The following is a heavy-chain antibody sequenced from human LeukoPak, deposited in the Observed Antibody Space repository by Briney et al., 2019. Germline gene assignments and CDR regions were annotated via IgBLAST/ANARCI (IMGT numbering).Heavy chain of an antibody. J-gene: IGHJ4*02. Sequence: PSETLSLTCAVSGGSITSGDFAWSWIRQPPGKGLDFIGYIYLDGSTFYNPSLKSRVTISVDRSKNQFSLRLNSVTAADTAVYYCARRPGYCNNASCPPFDYWGQGTLATVSS. D-gene: IGHD2-2*03. V-gene: IGHV4-30-2*01. CDR2: IYLDGST. CDR3: ARRPGYCNNASCPPFDY. CDR1: GGSITSGDFA.